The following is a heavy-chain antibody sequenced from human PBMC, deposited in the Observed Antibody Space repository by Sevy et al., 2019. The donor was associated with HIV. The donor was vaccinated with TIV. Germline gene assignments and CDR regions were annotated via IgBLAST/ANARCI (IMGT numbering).Heavy chain of an antibody. D-gene: IGHD6-19*01. J-gene: IGHJ4*02. CDR3: GRVGGNGWYYFDY. CDR2: IIPILGTV. Sequence: ASVKVYCKASGGTFSSYGISWVRQAPGQGLEWMGGIIPILGTVNYAQKFQGRVTITEDESTKTANMELSSLRSEDTAVYYCGRVGGNGWYYFDYWGQETLVTVSS. V-gene: IGHV1-69*13. CDR1: GGTFSSYG.